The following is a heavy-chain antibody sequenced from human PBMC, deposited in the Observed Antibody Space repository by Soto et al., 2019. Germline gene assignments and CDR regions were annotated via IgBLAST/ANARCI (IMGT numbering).Heavy chain of an antibody. CDR1: GDTFTDYY. CDR3: ARGGPVVVVTAALDY. J-gene: IGHJ4*02. Sequence: QVQLMQSGAEVKKPGASVKVSCKASGDTFTDYYIHWVRQAPGQGLEWMGTVNPSGGHTTYAQHCLGRVTXTXAXSXSTLYRELTSLTSDDSAVYYCARGGPVVVVTAALDYWGQGTLVTVSS. D-gene: IGHD2-21*02. CDR2: VNPSGGHT. V-gene: IGHV1-46*01.